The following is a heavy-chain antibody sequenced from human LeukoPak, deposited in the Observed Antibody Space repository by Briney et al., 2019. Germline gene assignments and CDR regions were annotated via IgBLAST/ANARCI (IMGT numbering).Heavy chain of an antibody. V-gene: IGHV3-23*01. CDR3: ASIAAVYWYFDL. D-gene: IGHD6-13*01. J-gene: IGHJ2*01. CDR2: ISGSGSST. CDR1: GFTFSSYA. Sequence: GGSLRLSCAASGFTFSSYAMSWVRQAPGKGLEWVSTISGSGSSTYYAESVKGRFTISRDNSKNTLYLQMNSLRAEDTAVYYCASIAAVYWYFDLWGRGTLVTVSS.